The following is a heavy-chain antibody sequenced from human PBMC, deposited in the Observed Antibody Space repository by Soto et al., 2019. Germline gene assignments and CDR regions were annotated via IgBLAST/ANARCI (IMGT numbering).Heavy chain of an antibody. CDR1: GYTFTTYG. CDR3: VRAKIRSSHYYENHAFDL. V-gene: IGHV1-18*04. J-gene: IGHJ3*01. CDR2: ISVYNGNT. Sequence: ASVKVSCKASGYTFTTYGISWVRQAPGQGLEWMGWISVYNGNTKYAKKFQGRVTMTTDTSTNTAYMDLRSLRSDDTAVYYCVRAKIRSSHYYENHAFDLWGQGTMVTVSS. D-gene: IGHD3-22*01.